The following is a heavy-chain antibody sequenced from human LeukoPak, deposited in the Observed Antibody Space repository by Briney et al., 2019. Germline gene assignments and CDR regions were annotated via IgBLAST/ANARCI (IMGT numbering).Heavy chain of an antibody. D-gene: IGHD5-12*01. V-gene: IGHV3-30*02. Sequence: PGGSLRLSCAASGFTFSSYGMHWVRQAPGKGLEWVAFIRYDGSNKYYADSVKGRFPISRDNSKNTLYLHMNSLRAEDTAVYYCAKDSGGYDYNYFDCWGQGTLVTVSS. CDR2: IRYDGSNK. J-gene: IGHJ4*02. CDR1: GFTFSSYG. CDR3: AKDSGGYDYNYFDC.